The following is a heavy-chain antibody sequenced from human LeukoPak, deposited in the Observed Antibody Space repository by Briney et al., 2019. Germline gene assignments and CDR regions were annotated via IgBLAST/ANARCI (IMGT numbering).Heavy chain of an antibody. J-gene: IGHJ3*02. CDR3: ATEGYYGDYGRDAFDI. CDR1: GGSFSGYY. D-gene: IGHD4-17*01. V-gene: IGHV4-34*01. Sequence: SETLSLTCAVYGGSFSGYYWSWIRQPPGKGLEWIGEINHSGSTNYNPSLKSRVTISVDTSKNQFSLKLSSVTAADTAVYYCATEGYYGDYGRDAFDIWGQGTMVTASS. CDR2: INHSGST.